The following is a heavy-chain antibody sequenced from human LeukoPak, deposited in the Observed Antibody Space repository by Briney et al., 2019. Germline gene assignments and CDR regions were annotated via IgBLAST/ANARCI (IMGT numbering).Heavy chain of an antibody. Sequence: GASVKVSCKASGGTFSSYAISWVRQAPRQGLEWMGGIIPIFGTANYAQKFQGRVTITADESTSTAYMELSSLRSEDTAVYYCARDTRSNPTYYFDYWGQGTLVTVSS. CDR2: IIPIFGTA. CDR3: ARDTRSNPTYYFDY. J-gene: IGHJ4*02. V-gene: IGHV1-69*13. D-gene: IGHD1-26*01. CDR1: GGTFSSYA.